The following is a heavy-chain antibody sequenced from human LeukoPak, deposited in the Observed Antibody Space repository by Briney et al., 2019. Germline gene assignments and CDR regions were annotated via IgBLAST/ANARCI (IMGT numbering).Heavy chain of an antibody. CDR3: ARSLTTLTYEGY. CDR2: INSGSTYT. Sequence: GGSLRLSCAASGFTFSSYMMNWVRQAPGKGLEWVSSINSGSTYTYYTESVKGRFTVSRDNAKNSLFLQMNSLRAEDTAIYYCARSLTTLTYEGYWGQGTLITVSS. J-gene: IGHJ4*02. D-gene: IGHD1-1*01. CDR1: GFTFSSYM. V-gene: IGHV3-21*01.